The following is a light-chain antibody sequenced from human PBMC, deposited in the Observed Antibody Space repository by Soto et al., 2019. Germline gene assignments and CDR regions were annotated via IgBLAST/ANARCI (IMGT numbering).Light chain of an antibody. CDR1: QSLLSSSSTKNY. CDR3: QHYYNTPVG. J-gene: IGKJ1*01. V-gene: IGKV4-1*01. Sequence: DIVMTQSPDSLAVSLGERATINCKSSQSLLSSSSTKNYLAWYQQKPGQPHKLLIYWASSRESGVPERFSGSGTVTDFTLTISSLQAVAVADDFCQHYYNTPVGFGQGTQVEIK. CDR2: WAS.